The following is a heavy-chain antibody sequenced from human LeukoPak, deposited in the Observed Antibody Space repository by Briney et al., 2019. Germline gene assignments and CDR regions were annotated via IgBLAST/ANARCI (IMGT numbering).Heavy chain of an antibody. V-gene: IGHV3-23*01. CDR2: ISGSGGST. CDR3: AKPSYYYGSGDY. J-gene: IGHJ4*02. Sequence: GGSLRLSCAASGFTFSSYAMSWVRQAPGKGLEWVSAISGSGGSTYYADSVKGRFTISRDNSKNTLYLQMNSLSAEDTAVYYCAKPSYYYGSGDYWGQGTLVTVSS. CDR1: GFTFSSYA. D-gene: IGHD3-10*01.